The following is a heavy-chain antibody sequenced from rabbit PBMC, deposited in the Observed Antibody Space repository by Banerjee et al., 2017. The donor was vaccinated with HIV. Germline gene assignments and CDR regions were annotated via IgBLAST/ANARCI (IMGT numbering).Heavy chain of an antibody. D-gene: IGHD6-1*01. CDR2: IYTSSGST. CDR1: GFDLSNYG. CDR3: ARDVVTYGYALDL. Sequence: QEQLVESGGGLVQPGGSLKLSCKASGFDLSNYGVSWVRQAPGKGLEWIACIYTSSGSTWYASWAKGRFTISKTSSTTVTLQMTSLTVADTATYFCARDVVTYGYALDLWGPGTLVTVS. J-gene: IGHJ3*01. V-gene: IGHV1S45*01.